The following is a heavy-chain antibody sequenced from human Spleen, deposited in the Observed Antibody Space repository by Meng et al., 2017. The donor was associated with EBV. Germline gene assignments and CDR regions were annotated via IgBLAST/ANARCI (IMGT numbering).Heavy chain of an antibody. CDR3: VREVRGAEAGSKIVHWFDP. CDR1: GYTFSNYA. V-gene: IGHV1-3*01. CDR2: INVGNGNR. D-gene: IGHD6-13*01. Sequence: QVPLGQSGAGGKKPGGSVKVSCKASGYTFSNYAMHWVRQSPGQRLEWMGWINVGNGNRKYSQKFHGRVTITRDTSASTASMELRSLRSDDTALYYCVREVRGAEAGSKIVHWFDPWGQGTLVTASS. J-gene: IGHJ5*02.